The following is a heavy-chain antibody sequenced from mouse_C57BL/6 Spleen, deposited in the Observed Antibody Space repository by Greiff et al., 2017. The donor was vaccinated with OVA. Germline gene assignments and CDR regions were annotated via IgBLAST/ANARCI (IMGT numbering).Heavy chain of an antibody. CDR1: GYTFTSYW. CDR3: ARDEGYSSYWYFDV. CDR2: IPPNSGST. D-gene: IGHD2-3*01. V-gene: IGHV1-64*01. Sequence: VQLQQPGAELVKPGASVKLSCKASGYTFTSYWMHWVKQRPGQGLEWIGMIPPNSGSTNYNEQFKSKATLTVDKSSSTAYMQLSSLTSEDSAVYDWARDEGYSSYWYFDVWGTGTTVTGAS. J-gene: IGHJ1*03.